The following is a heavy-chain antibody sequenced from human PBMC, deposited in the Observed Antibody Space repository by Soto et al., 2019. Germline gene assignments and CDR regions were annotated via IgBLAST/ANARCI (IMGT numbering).Heavy chain of an antibody. CDR2: VSSDGGRT. Sequence: EMQLLESGGGLAQPGGSLRLSCVASGFAFSKYAINWVRQAPGKGLEWVSSVSSDGGRTYYADSVKGRFTISRDNSKNTVFLQMDTLSAEYSAVYFCVKDQTGDLVWYFDLWGRGTLVTGPS. CDR3: VKDQTGDLVWYFDL. V-gene: IGHV3-23*01. D-gene: IGHD7-27*01. J-gene: IGHJ2*01. CDR1: GFAFSKYA.